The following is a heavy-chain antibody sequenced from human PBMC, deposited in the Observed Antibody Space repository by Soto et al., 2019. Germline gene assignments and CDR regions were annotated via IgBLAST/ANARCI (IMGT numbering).Heavy chain of an antibody. Sequence: PGGSLRLSCAASGFTFDDYSMHWVRQAPGKGLEWVSRISWDGGSTYYADSVKGRFILSRDNSKNSLYLEMNSLRTEDTALYYCAKGDSSGWHHFDDWGQGILVTVSS. V-gene: IGHV3-43*01. D-gene: IGHD6-19*01. J-gene: IGHJ4*02. CDR3: AKGDSSGWHHFDD. CDR2: ISWDGGST. CDR1: GFTFDDYS.